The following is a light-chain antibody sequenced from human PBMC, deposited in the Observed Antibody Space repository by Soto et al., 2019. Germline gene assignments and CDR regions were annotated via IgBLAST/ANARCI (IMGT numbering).Light chain of an antibody. V-gene: IGKV3-20*01. CDR1: QSVRSY. CDR3: PQYGTAGT. Sequence: EIVLTQSPATLSLSPGERASLSCMASQSVRSYLAWYQQKPGQAPRLLIYGASNRATGIPDRLSDGGSGTDFTLAIRRLEPEDSTVYECPQYGTAGTFGQGTKV. CDR2: GAS. J-gene: IGKJ1*01.